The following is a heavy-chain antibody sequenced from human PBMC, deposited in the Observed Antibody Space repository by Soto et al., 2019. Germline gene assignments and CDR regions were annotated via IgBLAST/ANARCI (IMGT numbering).Heavy chain of an antibody. CDR3: GRSGDDDGTYLGS. CDR1: GYSISSGSY. V-gene: IGHV4-38-2*01. CDR2: INHSRNT. D-gene: IGHD4-17*01. J-gene: IGHJ5*01. Sequence: PSETLSLPCGVSGYSISSGSYWCWGRQPPGKGLEWIGSINHSRNTYYNPTLRSRVTFSVGTSKNQLSLKLSSVTAAYTAVYDCGRSGDDDGTYLGSWGQGTLVTVSS.